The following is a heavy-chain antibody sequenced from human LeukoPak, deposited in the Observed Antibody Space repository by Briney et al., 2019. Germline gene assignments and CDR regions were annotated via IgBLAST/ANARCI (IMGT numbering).Heavy chain of an antibody. V-gene: IGHV1-2*02. CDR2: INPNSGGT. CDR3: ARDHYYDSSGYYTEDYYYGMDV. CDR1: GYTFTGYY. Sequence: ASVKVSCKASGYTFTGYYMHWVRQAPGQGLEWMGWINPNSGGTNYAQKFQGRVTMTRDTSSSTAYMELSRLRSDDTAVYYCARDHYYDSSGYYTEDYYYGMDVWGQGTTVTVSS. D-gene: IGHD3-22*01. J-gene: IGHJ6*02.